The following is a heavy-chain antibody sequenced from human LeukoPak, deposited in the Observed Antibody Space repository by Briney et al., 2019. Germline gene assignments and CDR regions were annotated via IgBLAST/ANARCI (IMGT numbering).Heavy chain of an antibody. Sequence: GRSLRLSCAASGFTFSSYEMNWVRQAPGKGLEWVSYISSSGSTIFYADSVKGRFTISRDNSKNTLYLQMNSLRADDTAVYYCAKDKYEYTSSSFDYWGQGTLVTVSS. V-gene: IGHV3-48*03. CDR2: ISSSGSTI. J-gene: IGHJ4*02. CDR1: GFTFSSYE. D-gene: IGHD6-6*01. CDR3: AKDKYEYTSSSFDY.